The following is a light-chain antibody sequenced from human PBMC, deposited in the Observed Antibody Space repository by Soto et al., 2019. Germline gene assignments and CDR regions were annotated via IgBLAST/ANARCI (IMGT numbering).Light chain of an antibody. CDR2: GAS. CDR1: PSISSN. V-gene: IGKV3-15*01. Sequence: EIVMTQSPATLSVSPGERATLSCRACPSISSNVAWYQQRPGQAPRLLIYGASTRTTGIPARFSGSGSGTEFTLTISSLQSEDFAVYYCQEYTKGPVTFGQGTKVDIK. CDR3: QEYTKGPVT. J-gene: IGKJ1*01.